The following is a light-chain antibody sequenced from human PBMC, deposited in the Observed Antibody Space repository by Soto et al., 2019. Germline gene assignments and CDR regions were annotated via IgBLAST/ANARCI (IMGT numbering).Light chain of an antibody. CDR3: QLYDGHSVFT. V-gene: IGKV1-5*01. CDR1: QNINKW. Sequence: DIQMTQSPSTLSASVGDRVTITCRASQNINKWLAWYQQKPGKAPKLLIFDASSLQSGVPSRFSGGGSGTEFTLSISSLQPDDFATYYCQLYDGHSVFTFGGGTKVDIK. CDR2: DAS. J-gene: IGKJ4*01.